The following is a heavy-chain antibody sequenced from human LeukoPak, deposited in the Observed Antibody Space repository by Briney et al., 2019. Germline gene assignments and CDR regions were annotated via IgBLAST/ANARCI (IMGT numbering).Heavy chain of an antibody. J-gene: IGHJ4*02. D-gene: IGHD2-2*01. CDR1: GFTFSSHW. CDR3: ARDYCSSTSCLFDY. CDR2: IKEDGTRK. V-gene: IGHV3-7*01. Sequence: GGSLRLSCAASGFTFSSHWMTWVRQAPGKGLEWVANIKEDGTRKNYMDSVKGRFTISRDNSKNTPYLQMNSLRAEDTAVYYCARDYCSSTSCLFDYWGQGTLVTVSS.